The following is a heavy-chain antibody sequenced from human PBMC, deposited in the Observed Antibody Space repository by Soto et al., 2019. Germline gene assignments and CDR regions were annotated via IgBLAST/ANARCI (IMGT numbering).Heavy chain of an antibody. CDR2: IIRIFGTA. CDR1: GGTFSSYA. D-gene: IGHD3-22*01. Sequence: QVQLVQSGAEVKKPGSSVKVSCKASGGTFSSYAISWVRQAPGQGLEWMGGIIRIFGTANYEQKYQGRVRITADESTSTAYMEPSSLRSEDTSVYYCARELDYYYSSGYYYGRHFQHWGQGTLVTVSS. V-gene: IGHV1-69*01. CDR3: ARELDYYYSSGYYYGRHFQH. J-gene: IGHJ1*01.